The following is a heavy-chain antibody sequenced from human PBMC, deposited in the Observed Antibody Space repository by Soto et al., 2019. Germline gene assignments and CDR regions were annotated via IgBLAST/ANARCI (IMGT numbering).Heavy chain of an antibody. CDR2: IYYSGST. CDR1: SGSISSGGYY. CDR3: ARHNYGSGSTYFAY. V-gene: IGHV4-61*08. D-gene: IGHD3-10*01. Sequence: PSETLSLTCTVSSGSISSGGYYWSWIRQHPGKGLEWIGYIYYSGSTNYNPSLKSRVTISVDTSKNQFSLKLNSMTAADTAVYYCARHNYGSGSTYFAYWGQGTLVTVSS. J-gene: IGHJ4*02.